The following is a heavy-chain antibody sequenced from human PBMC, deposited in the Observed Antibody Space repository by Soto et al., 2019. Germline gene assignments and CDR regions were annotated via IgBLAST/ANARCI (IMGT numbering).Heavy chain of an antibody. D-gene: IGHD6-19*01. V-gene: IGHV3-30*18. Sequence: GGSLRLSCVASGFILSRFGMHWVRQAPGKGLEWVAVISYDGSEEYHADSVKGRFTISRDNSKNTLYLQMNSLRGDDTAVYYCVKVRGTYTSGRFDSWGQGTLVTVSS. CDR2: ISYDGSEE. CDR1: GFILSRFG. CDR3: VKVRGTYTSGRFDS. J-gene: IGHJ5*01.